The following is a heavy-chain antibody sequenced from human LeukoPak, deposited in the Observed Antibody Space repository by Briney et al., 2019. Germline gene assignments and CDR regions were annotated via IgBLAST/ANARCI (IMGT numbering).Heavy chain of an antibody. CDR3: ARGSPPSAPSSLDY. D-gene: IGHD3-10*01. Sequence: GGSLRLSCAASGFTFSSYSMNWVRQAPGKGLEWVSYISSSSSTIYYADSVKGRFTISRDNAKNSLYLQMNSLRAEDTAVYYCARGSPPSAPSSLDYWGLGTLVTVSS. CDR1: GFTFSSYS. V-gene: IGHV3-48*01. J-gene: IGHJ4*02. CDR2: ISSSSSTI.